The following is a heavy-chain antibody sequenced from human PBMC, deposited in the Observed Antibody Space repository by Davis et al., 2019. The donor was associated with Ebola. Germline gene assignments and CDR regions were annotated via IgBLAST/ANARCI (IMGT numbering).Heavy chain of an antibody. Sequence: LKISCAASGFTFRDDWMHWVRQAPGKGLEWVARIDTDGSATAYADSVKGRFTISRDNAKNTLYLQMNSLRAEDTGLYYCARDRPGPRCYFDCWGQGALVIVSS. D-gene: IGHD1/OR15-1a*01. V-gene: IGHV3-74*03. J-gene: IGHJ4*02. CDR2: IDTDGSAT. CDR3: ARDRPGPRCYFDC. CDR1: GFTFRDDW.